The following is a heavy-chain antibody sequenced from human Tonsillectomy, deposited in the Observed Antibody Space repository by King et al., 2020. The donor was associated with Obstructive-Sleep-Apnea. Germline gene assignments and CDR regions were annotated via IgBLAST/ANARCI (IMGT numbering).Heavy chain of an antibody. V-gene: IGHV3-23*04. CDR2: INNSGGT. D-gene: IGHD3-10*01. J-gene: IGHJ4*02. Sequence: QLVQSGGGLVQPGGSLRLSCAASGFTFSSYAMSWVRQAPGKGLEWVSTINNSGGTYSADSVKGRFTISRDNSKNTLYLQMNSLRDEDTAVYYCAKLHGAAMVRWDFDYWGQGTLVTVSS. CDR1: GFTFSSYA. CDR3: AKLHGAAMVRWDFDY.